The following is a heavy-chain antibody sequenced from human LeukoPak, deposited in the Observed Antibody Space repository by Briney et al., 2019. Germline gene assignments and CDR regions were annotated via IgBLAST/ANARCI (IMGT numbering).Heavy chain of an antibody. CDR3: VRYYGTSDSYGMDV. CDR2: ISSSSKSI. Sequence: PGGSLRLSCAASGFTFSTYSMNWVRQAPGKGLEWVSYISSSSKSIYYADSVKGRFTISRDNAENSLYLQMNSLRAEDTAVYYCVRYYGTSDSYGMDVWGQGTTVTVSS. V-gene: IGHV3-48*04. D-gene: IGHD3-10*01. CDR1: GFTFSTYS. J-gene: IGHJ6*02.